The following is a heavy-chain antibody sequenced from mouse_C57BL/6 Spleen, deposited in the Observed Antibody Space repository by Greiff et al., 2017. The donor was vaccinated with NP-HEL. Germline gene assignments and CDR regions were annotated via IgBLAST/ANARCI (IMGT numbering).Heavy chain of an antibody. CDR2: IDPSDSYT. CDR1: GYTFTSYW. Sequence: VQLQQPGAELVKPGASVKLSCKASGYTFTSYWMQWVKQRPGQGLEWIGEIDPSDSYTNYNQKFKGKATLTVDTSSSTAYMQLSSLTSEDSAVYSCARLTGGYFDYWGQGTTLTVSS. J-gene: IGHJ2*01. CDR3: ARLTGGYFDY. V-gene: IGHV1-50*01.